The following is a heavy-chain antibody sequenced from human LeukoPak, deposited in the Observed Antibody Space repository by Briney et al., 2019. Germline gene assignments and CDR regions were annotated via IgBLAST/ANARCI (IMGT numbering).Heavy chain of an antibody. CDR3: AREGYSSSVDY. Sequence: NPSETLSLTCTVSGGSISSGGYYWSWIRQHPGKGLEWIGYIYYSGSTYYNPSLKSRVTISVDTSKNQFSLKLSSVTAADTAVYYCAREGYSSSVDYWGQGTLVTVSS. D-gene: IGHD6-6*01. CDR2: IYYSGST. V-gene: IGHV4-31*03. J-gene: IGHJ4*02. CDR1: GGSISSGGYY.